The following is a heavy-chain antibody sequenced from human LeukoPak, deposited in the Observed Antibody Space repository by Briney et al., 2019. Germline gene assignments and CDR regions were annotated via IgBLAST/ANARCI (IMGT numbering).Heavy chain of an antibody. CDR2: LWSDGTHE. CDR1: GFIFSTHA. J-gene: IGHJ3*01. V-gene: IGHV3-33*01. D-gene: IGHD3-22*01. CDR3: AGDPPRSGFAFQV. Sequence: SGRSLTLSCAASGFIFSTHAIHWVRQAPGEGLEWVAFLWSDGTHEHYADSVKGRFTISRDNSKNTVYLQMNSLRAEDTALYYCAGDPPRSGFAFQVWGQGTMITVSS.